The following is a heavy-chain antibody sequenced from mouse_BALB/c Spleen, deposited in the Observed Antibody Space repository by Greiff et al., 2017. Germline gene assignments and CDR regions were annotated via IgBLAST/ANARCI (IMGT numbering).Heavy chain of an antibody. J-gene: IGHJ1*01. V-gene: IGHV7-3*02. CDR2: IRNKANGYTT. CDR3: ARDTCYDGYYWYFDV. CDR1: GFTFTDYY. D-gene: IGHD2-3*01. Sequence: EVQLVESGGGLVQPGGSLRLSCATSGFTFTDYYMSWVRQPPGKALEWLGFIRNKANGYTTEYSASVKGRFTISRDNSQSILYLQMNTLRAEDSATYYCARDTCYDGYYWYFDVWGAGTTVTVSS.